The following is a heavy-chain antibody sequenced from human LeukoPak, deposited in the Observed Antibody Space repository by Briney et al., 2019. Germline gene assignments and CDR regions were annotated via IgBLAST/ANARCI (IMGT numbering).Heavy chain of an antibody. J-gene: IGHJ6*02. CDR3: TRPGYCSSTSCSGSMDV. V-gene: IGHV3-73*01. Sequence: GGSLKLSCAASGFTFSGSAMHWVRQASGKGLEWVGRIRSKANSYATAYAASVKGRFTISRDDSKNTAYLQMNSLKTEDTAVYYCTRPGYCSSTSCSGSMDVWGQGTTVTVSS. D-gene: IGHD2-2*01. CDR2: IRSKANSYAT. CDR1: GFTFSGSA.